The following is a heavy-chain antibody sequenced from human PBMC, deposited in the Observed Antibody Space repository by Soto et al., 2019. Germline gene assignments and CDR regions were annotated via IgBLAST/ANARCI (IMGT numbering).Heavy chain of an antibody. CDR1: GFTFSSYG. CDR2: IWYDGSNK. J-gene: IGHJ4*02. Sequence: QVQLVESGGGVVQPGRSLRLSCAASGFTFSSYGMHWVRQAPGKGLEWVAVIWYDGSNKYYADSVKGRFAISRDNSKNTLYLQMNSLRAEDTAVYYCARASHTVTYSPLDYWGQGTLVTVSS. V-gene: IGHV3-33*01. D-gene: IGHD4-4*01. CDR3: ARASHTVTYSPLDY.